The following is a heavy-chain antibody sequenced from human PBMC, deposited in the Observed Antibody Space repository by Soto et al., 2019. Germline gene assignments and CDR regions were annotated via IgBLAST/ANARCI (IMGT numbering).Heavy chain of an antibody. CDR2: IIPIFGTA. CDR3: VRVAPMTTVRGGYYYVMDV. CDR1: GGTFSNYG. V-gene: IGHV1-69*01. D-gene: IGHD3-16*01. Sequence: QVQLVQSGAEVKMPGSSGKVSCKASGGTFSNYGISWVRQAPGEGLEWMGGIIPIFGTASFAEKFQGRVTITADESTSTAYMELSNLRSEDTAVYYCVRVAPMTTVRGGYYYVMDVWGQGTTVTVSS. J-gene: IGHJ6*02.